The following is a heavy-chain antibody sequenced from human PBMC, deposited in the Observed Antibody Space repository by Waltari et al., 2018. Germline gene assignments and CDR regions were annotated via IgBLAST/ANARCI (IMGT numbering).Heavy chain of an antibody. V-gene: IGHV3-23*01. CDR3: AKDADLDDYGLFDS. CDR2: ISGGGDST. CDR1: GFTFEDCA. J-gene: IGHJ4*02. D-gene: IGHD3-16*01. Sequence: VKLLESGGGFAQPGESRRVACAASGFTFEDCAMSWVREIRGKGLEWVAAISGGGDSTNYADSVKGRFSISRDNSENTVTLEMSDMRSEDTATYFCAKDADLDDYGLFDSWGQGVLVIVSS.